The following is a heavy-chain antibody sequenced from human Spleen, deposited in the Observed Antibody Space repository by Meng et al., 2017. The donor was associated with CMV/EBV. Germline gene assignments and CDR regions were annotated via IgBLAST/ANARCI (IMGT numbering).Heavy chain of an antibody. D-gene: IGHD6-13*01. Sequence: GESLKISCAASGFTFSTYTMNWVRQAPGKGLEWVSSISRSSTYIYYADSVKGRFTISRDNARNSLYLQMNNLRAEDTAVYYCASETAAGTDLYYFDYWGQGTLVTVSS. CDR2: ISRSSTYI. CDR1: GFTFSTYT. J-gene: IGHJ4*02. V-gene: IGHV3-21*01. CDR3: ASETAAGTDLYYFDY.